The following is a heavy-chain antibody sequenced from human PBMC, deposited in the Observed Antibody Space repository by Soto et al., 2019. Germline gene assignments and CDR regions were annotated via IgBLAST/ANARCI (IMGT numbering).Heavy chain of an antibody. CDR3: ARVDTAMVTPDY. D-gene: IGHD5-18*01. V-gene: IGHV4-59*01. CDR2: IYYSGST. J-gene: IGHJ4*02. CDR1: CGSISSYY. Sequence: SETLSLTCIVSCGSISSYYWSWIRQPPGKGLEWIGYIYYSGSTNYNPSLKSRVTISVDTSKNQFSLKLSSVTAADTAVYYCARVDTAMVTPDYWGQGTRVTV.